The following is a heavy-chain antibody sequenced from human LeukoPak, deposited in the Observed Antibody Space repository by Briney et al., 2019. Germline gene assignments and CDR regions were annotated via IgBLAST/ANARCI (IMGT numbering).Heavy chain of an antibody. CDR1: GFTFSSYA. V-gene: IGHV3-23*01. J-gene: IGHJ6*02. CDR2: ISGSGGST. Sequence: GGSPRLSCAASGFTFSSYAMSWVRQAPGKGLEWVSAISGSGGSTYYADSVKGRFTISRDNSKNTLYLQMNSLRAEDTAVYYCAKAPIVVVPAAIVMDVWGQGTTVTVSS. D-gene: IGHD2-2*01. CDR3: AKAPIVVVPAAIVMDV.